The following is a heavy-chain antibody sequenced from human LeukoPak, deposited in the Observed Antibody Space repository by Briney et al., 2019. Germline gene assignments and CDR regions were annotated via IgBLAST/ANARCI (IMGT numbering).Heavy chain of an antibody. V-gene: IGHV3-30*18. CDR3: AKAHSSGWYAIDY. CDR2: ISYDGTKK. J-gene: IGHJ4*02. D-gene: IGHD6-19*01. CDR1: GFTFSTYV. Sequence: GSLRLSCAASGFTFSTYVMFWVRQAPGKGLEWVAVISYDGTKKYNVDSVKDRFTISRDSSKNTLYLQMNSLSAEDTAVYYCAKAHSSGWYAIDYWGQGTLVTVSS.